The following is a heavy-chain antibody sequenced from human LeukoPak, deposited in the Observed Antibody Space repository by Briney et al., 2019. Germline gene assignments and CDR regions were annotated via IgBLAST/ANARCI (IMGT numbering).Heavy chain of an antibody. J-gene: IGHJ4*02. Sequence: GGSLRLSCAASGFTFSSYAMSWVREAPGKGLEWVSAISGSGGSTYYADSVKGRFTISRDNSKNTLYLQMNSLRAEDTAVYYCAKDIQQWLVRRFDYWGQGTLVTVSS. CDR2: ISGSGGST. CDR3: AKDIQQWLVRRFDY. CDR1: GFTFSSYA. V-gene: IGHV3-23*01. D-gene: IGHD6-19*01.